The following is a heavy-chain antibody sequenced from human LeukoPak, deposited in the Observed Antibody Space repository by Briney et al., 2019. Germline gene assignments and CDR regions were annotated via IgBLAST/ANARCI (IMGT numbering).Heavy chain of an antibody. Sequence: PGRSLRLSCAASGFTFSTYAMHWVRQAPGKGLEWVSYISGGGTTIFYADSVKGRFTISRDNAKNSLYLHMNSLSAEDTALYFCATETENSNYDAFDIWGQGTLVTVSS. CDR3: ATETENSNYDAFDI. CDR1: GFTFSTYA. D-gene: IGHD4-11*01. CDR2: ISGGGTTI. V-gene: IGHV3-48*03. J-gene: IGHJ3*02.